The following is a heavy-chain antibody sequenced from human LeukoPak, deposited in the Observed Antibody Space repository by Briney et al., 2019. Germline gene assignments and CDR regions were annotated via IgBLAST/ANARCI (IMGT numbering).Heavy chain of an antibody. V-gene: IGHV4-38-2*02. Sequence: PSETLSLTCTVSGYSISSNYNWAWIRQPPGKGLEWIGEINHSGSTNYNPSLKSRVTISVDTSKNQFSLKLSSVTAADTAVYYCARIDSSGYPDYWGQGTLVTVSS. D-gene: IGHD3-22*01. CDR2: INHSGST. CDR1: GYSISSNYN. CDR3: ARIDSSGYPDY. J-gene: IGHJ4*02.